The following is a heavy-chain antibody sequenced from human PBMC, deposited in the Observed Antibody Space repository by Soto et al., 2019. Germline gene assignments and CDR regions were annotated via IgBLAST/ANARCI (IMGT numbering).Heavy chain of an antibody. Sequence: EVQLLESGGGLVRPGGSLRLSCAASAFTFSNYAMNWVRQAPGKGLEWVSVISCGGGSASYADSVKGRFTISRDNSKNTLYLQMNSLRAEDTAIYYCVSEDSAWDSRGSFDFWGRGTMVTVSS. D-gene: IGHD6-19*01. CDR3: VSEDSAWDSRGSFDF. J-gene: IGHJ4*03. CDR2: ISCGGGSA. CDR1: AFTFSNYA. V-gene: IGHV3-23*01.